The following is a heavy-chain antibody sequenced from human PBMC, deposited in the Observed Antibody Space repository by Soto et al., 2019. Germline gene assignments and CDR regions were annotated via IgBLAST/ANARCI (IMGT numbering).Heavy chain of an antibody. V-gene: IGHV3-30-3*01. CDR3: ARFKGCSGGGCYSHFDY. J-gene: IGHJ4*02. CDR1: GFTFSGFA. Sequence: QVQLVESGGGVVQPGRSLRLSCAASGFTFSGFAMHWVRQAPGKGLEWVAVISYDGSNKYYADSVKGRFTISRDNSKNALYVQMNSLRAEDTAVHDCARFKGCSGGGCYSHFDYWGQGTLVTVSS. D-gene: IGHD2-15*01. CDR2: ISYDGSNK.